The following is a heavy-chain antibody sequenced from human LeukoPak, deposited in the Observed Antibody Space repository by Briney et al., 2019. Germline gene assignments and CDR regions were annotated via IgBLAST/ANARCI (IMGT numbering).Heavy chain of an antibody. J-gene: IGHJ4*02. CDR3: ARDAFMNLRFPDY. V-gene: IGHV1-18*01. Sequence: ASVTVSCRASGYSFINFGISWVRQAPGQGLEWMGWISPYHGQTNYAQKLQASITMTTDTSTSTAYMELRSLRSEDTAVYFCARDAFMNLRFPDYWGQGTLVTVSS. CDR1: GYSFINFG. D-gene: IGHD3-16*01. CDR2: ISPYHGQT.